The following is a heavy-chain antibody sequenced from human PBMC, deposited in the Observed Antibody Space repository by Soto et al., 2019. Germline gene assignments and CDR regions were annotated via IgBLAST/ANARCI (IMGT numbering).Heavy chain of an antibody. CDR1: GGSISSYY. J-gene: IGHJ6*02. Sequence: QVQLQESGPGLVKPSETLSLTCTVSGGSISSYYWSWIRQPPGKGLEWIGYICYSGSTNYNPSLKSRVTISVDTSKNQFSLKLSSVTAADTAVYYCAILMRGMDVWGQGTTVTVSS. CDR3: AILMRGMDV. CDR2: ICYSGST. V-gene: IGHV4-59*01. D-gene: IGHD2-8*01.